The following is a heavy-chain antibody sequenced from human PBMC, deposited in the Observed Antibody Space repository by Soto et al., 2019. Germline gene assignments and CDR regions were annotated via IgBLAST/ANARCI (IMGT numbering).Heavy chain of an antibody. CDR2: INGGNGYT. CDR3: AKPDPDSSGFYFFDY. D-gene: IGHD3-22*01. CDR1: GYTFTRCS. Sequence: ASVKVSCKASGYTFTRCSTHGVGEPLGQKLEWMGWINGGNGYTEYSQKFQGRVTITRDTSASTAYMELSGLTSEDTAVYYCAKPDPDSSGFYFFDYWGQGTLVTVSS. V-gene: IGHV1-3*01. J-gene: IGHJ4*02.